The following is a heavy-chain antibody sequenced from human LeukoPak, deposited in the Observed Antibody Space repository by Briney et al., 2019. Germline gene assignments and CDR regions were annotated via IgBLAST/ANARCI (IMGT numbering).Heavy chain of an antibody. CDR1: GFTFSSYA. D-gene: IGHD1-26*01. CDR2: ISYDGSNK. Sequence: GGSLRLSCAASGFTFSSYAMHWVRQAPGKGLEWVAVISYDGSNKYYADSVKGRFTISRDNSKNTLYLQMNSLRAEDTAVYYCAKDHPGGAFDIWGQGTMVTVSS. V-gene: IGHV3-30-3*01. J-gene: IGHJ3*02. CDR3: AKDHPGGAFDI.